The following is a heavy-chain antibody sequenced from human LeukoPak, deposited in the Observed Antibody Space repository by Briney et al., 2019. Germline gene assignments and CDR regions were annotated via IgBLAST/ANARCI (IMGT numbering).Heavy chain of an antibody. V-gene: IGHV1-69*13. CDR3: ARDLDYYGSKWFDP. J-gene: IGHJ5*02. D-gene: IGHD3-10*01. CDR2: IIPIFGTA. Sequence: SVKVSCKASGGTFSSYAISWVRQAPGQGLEWMGGIIPIFGTANYAQKFQGRVTITADESTSTAYMELSSLRSEDTAVYYCARDLDYYGSKWFDPWGQGTLVTVS. CDR1: GGTFSSYA.